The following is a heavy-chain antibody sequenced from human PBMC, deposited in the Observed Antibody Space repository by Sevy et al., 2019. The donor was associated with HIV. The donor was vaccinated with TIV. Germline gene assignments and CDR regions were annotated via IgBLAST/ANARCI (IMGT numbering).Heavy chain of an antibody. D-gene: IGHD2-15*01. V-gene: IGHV3-53*01. CDR1: GFSISNNY. J-gene: IGHJ5*02. Sequence: GGSLRLSCAASGFSISNNYTAWVRQAPGKGLEWVLVMYSGGSPYYADSVKGRFALSRDMSKNTVYLQMNSLRAEDTAVYYCARGYCGGGSCTAFDPWGQGTLVTVSS. CDR2: MYSGGSP. CDR3: ARGYCGGGSCTAFDP.